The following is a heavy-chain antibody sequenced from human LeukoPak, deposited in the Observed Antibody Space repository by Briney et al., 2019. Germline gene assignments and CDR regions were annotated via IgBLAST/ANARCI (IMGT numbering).Heavy chain of an antibody. J-gene: IGHJ4*02. CDR1: GFTVSGNY. CDR3: ARRAGGYSHPYDY. Sequence: GGSLRLSCAVSGFTVSGNYMSWVRQAPGKGLEWVSLIYSGGTTYYADSVKGRFTISRGNSKNTLYLQMNSLRAEDTAVYYCARRAGGYSHPYDYWGQGILVTVSS. V-gene: IGHV3-53*01. D-gene: IGHD4-23*01. CDR2: IYSGGTT.